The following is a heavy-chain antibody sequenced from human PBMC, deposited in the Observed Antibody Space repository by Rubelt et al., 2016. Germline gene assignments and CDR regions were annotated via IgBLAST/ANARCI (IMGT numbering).Heavy chain of an antibody. CDR3: AREGMTTVVTEQNAFDI. J-gene: IGHJ3*02. CDR1: GGSFSGYY. V-gene: IGHV4-34*01. CDR2: INHSGST. D-gene: IGHD4-23*01. Sequence: QVQLQQWGAGLLNPSETLSLTCAVYGGSFSGYYWSWIRQPPGKGLEWIGEINHSGSTKYNPSLKGRGPLSVDTSKNQFSLKVTSVTAADTAVYYCAREGMTTVVTEQNAFDIWGQGTMVTVSS.